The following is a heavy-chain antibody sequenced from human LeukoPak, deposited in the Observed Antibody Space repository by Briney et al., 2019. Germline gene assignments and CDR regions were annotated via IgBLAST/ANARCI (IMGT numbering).Heavy chain of an antibody. V-gene: IGHV3-23*01. Sequence: GGSLRLSCAASGFSFGSYAMGWTRQAPGQGLEWVSAISGSGSHANYAESVKGRFTISRVNSKNTLYLQMHSLIAADTAVYYCGSGPVGTTVPWGQGTLVTVSS. CDR3: GSGPVGTTVP. D-gene: IGHD1-1*01. J-gene: IGHJ5*02. CDR1: GFSFGSYA. CDR2: ISGSGSHA.